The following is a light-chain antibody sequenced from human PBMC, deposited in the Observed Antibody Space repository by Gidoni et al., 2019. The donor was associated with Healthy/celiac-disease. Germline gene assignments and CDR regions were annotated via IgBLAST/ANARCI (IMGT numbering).Light chain of an antibody. CDR3: QSYDSSHVV. V-gene: IGLV1-40*01. J-gene: IGLJ2*01. Sequence: HSVLTQPPSASAAPGQRVTISCTWSSSNIGAGYDVHWYQQLPGTAPKLLIYGNSNRPSGVPDRFSGSKSGTSASLAITGLQAEDEADYYCQSYDSSHVVFGGGTKLTVL. CDR1: SSNIGAGYD. CDR2: GNS.